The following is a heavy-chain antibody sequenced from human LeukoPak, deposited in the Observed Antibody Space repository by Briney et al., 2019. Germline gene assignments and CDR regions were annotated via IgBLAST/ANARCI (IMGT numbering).Heavy chain of an antibody. D-gene: IGHD3-16*01. V-gene: IGHV4-61*02. CDR2: IYTSGST. J-gene: IGHJ6*03. CDR3: ATRPVSWGDYYYMDV. CDR1: GGSISSGSYY. Sequence: SETLSLTCTVSGGSISSGSYYWRWIRQPAGKGLEWIGRIYTSGSTNYNPSLKSRVTISVDTSKNQFSLKLSSVTAADTAVYYCATRPVSWGDYYYMDVWGKGTTVTVSS.